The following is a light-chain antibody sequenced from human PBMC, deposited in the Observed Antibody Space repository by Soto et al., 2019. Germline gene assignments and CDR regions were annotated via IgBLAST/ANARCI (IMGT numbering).Light chain of an antibody. CDR1: QSVSSSY. CDR2: GAS. V-gene: IGKV3-20*01. Sequence: EIVLTQSPGTLSLSPGERATLSCRASQSVSSSYLAWYQQKPGQAPRLLIYGASSRATGIPDRFSGSGSGTDFTLTISRLEPEDFATYYCQQYNDSFPYTFGQGTKVDIK. CDR3: QQYNDSFPYT. J-gene: IGKJ2*01.